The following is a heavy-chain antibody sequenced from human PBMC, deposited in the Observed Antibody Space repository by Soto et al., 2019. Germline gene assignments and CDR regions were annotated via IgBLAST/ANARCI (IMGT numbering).Heavy chain of an antibody. Sequence: EMQLLESGGDLGQPGGSLRLSCAVSGFTFNDYATSWVRQAPGKGLEWVSTISGSLGSAYYAASVEGRFTISGDNSNNTLYLQMNSLRVEDTATYYCAKDSRLPGFGLLIHAFDIWGHGTMVTVSS. CDR3: AKDSRLPGFGLLIHAFDI. D-gene: IGHD3-3*01. CDR2: ISGSLGSA. CDR1: GFTFNDYA. J-gene: IGHJ3*02. V-gene: IGHV3-23*01.